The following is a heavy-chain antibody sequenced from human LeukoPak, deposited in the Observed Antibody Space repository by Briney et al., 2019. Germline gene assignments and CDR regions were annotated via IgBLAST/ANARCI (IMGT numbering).Heavy chain of an antibody. CDR1: GYTFTGYY. CDR2: INPNSGGT. Sequence: ASVKVSCKASGYTFTGYYMHWVRQAPGQGLEWMGWINPNSGGTNYAQKFQGRVTMTRDTSISTAYMELSRLRSDDTAVYYCATEIGRGPHNFDYWGQGTLVTVSS. J-gene: IGHJ4*02. V-gene: IGHV1-2*02. CDR3: ATEIGRGPHNFDY.